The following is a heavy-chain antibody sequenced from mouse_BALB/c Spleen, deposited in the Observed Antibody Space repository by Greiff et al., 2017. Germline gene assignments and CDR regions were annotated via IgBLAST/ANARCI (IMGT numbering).Heavy chain of an antibody. D-gene: IGHD1-1*01. CDR3: TKEDYDGSSYGFAY. J-gene: IGHJ3*01. CDR2: IYPGNSDT. CDR1: GYTFTSYW. Sequence: EVQLQQSGTVLARPGASVKMSCKASGYTFTSYWMHWVKQRPGQGLEWIGAIYPGNSDTSYNQKFKGKAKLTAVTSTSTAYMELSSLTNEDSAVYYCTKEDYDGSSYGFAYWGQGTLVTVSA. V-gene: IGHV1-5*01.